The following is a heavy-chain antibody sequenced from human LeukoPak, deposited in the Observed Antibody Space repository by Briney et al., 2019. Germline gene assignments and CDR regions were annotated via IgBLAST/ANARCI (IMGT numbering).Heavy chain of an antibody. D-gene: IGHD6-19*01. J-gene: IGHJ3*02. V-gene: IGHV4-30-2*01. CDR2: IYHSGST. Sequence: SETLSLTCTVSGGSISSGGYYWSWIRQPPGKGLEWIGYIYHSGSTYYNPSLKSRVTISVDRSKNQFSLKLSSVTAADTAVYYCARRSAVAGTGAFDIWGQGTMVAVSS. CDR1: GGSISSGGYY. CDR3: ARRSAVAGTGAFDI.